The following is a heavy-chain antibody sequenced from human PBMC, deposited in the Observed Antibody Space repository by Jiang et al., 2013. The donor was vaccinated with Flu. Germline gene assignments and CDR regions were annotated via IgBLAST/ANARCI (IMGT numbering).Heavy chain of an antibody. CDR3: ARDGPPPYCGGDCYSAPDY. V-gene: IGHV3-30*04. J-gene: IGHJ4*02. Sequence: EWVAVISYDGSNKYYADSVKGRFTISRDNSKNTLYLQMNSLRAEDTAVYYCARDGPPPYCGGDCYSAPDYWGQGTLVTVSS. CDR2: ISYDGSNK. D-gene: IGHD2-21*01.